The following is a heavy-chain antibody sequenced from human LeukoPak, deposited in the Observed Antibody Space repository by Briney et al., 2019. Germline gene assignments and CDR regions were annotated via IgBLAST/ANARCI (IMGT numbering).Heavy chain of an antibody. J-gene: IGHJ4*02. D-gene: IGHD4-17*01. CDR2: INPNSGGT. V-gene: IGHV1-2*02. Sequence: ASVKVSCKASGYTFTGYYMHCVRQAPGQGLEWMGWINPNSGGTNYAQKLQGRVTMTRDTSISTDYLELSRLRSDDTAVYYCARPTTGSNFDYWGQGTLVTVSS. CDR3: ARPTTGSNFDY. CDR1: GYTFTGYY.